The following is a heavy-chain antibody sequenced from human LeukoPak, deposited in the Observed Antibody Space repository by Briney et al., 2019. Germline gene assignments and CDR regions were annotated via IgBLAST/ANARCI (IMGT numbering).Heavy chain of an antibody. V-gene: IGHV4-61*05. CDR2: IYYSGST. Sequence: SETLSLTCTVSGGSISSSYYYWGWIRQPPGKGLEWIGYIYYSGSTNYNPSLKSRVTISVDTSKNQFSLKLSSVTAADTAVYYCARAGRGYCSGGSCQRPYYFDYWGQGTLVTVSS. J-gene: IGHJ4*02. CDR3: ARAGRGYCSGGSCQRPYYFDY. D-gene: IGHD2-15*01. CDR1: GGSISSSYYY.